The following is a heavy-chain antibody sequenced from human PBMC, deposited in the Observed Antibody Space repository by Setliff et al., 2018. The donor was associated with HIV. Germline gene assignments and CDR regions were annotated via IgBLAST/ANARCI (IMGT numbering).Heavy chain of an antibody. V-gene: IGHV3-74*01. CDR3: VRGSGYYYFDN. J-gene: IGHJ4*02. D-gene: IGHD3-22*01. Sequence: RGGSLRLSCAASGFTFSSYWMHWVRQAPGKGLVWVFGMNTDGSSTRYADSVKGRFTISRDNAKNMLYLQMNSLSADDTAVYYCVRGSGYYYFDNWGQGALVTVTS. CDR1: GFTFSSYW. CDR2: MNTDGSST.